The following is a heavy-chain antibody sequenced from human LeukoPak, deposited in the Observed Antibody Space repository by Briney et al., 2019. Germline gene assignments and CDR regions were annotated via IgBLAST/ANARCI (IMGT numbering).Heavy chain of an antibody. V-gene: IGHV3-30*04. CDR1: GFTFSSYA. J-gene: IGHJ5*02. Sequence: PGGSLRLSCAASGFTFSSYAMHWVRQAPGRGLEWVADISYGGSSEYYADSVKGGFTISRDTSKNTLYLQLNSLRSDDTGVYYCAKDGVSGAAIHNWFDPWGQGTLVTVSS. CDR2: ISYGGSSE. CDR3: AKDGVSGAAIHNWFDP. D-gene: IGHD2-8*01.